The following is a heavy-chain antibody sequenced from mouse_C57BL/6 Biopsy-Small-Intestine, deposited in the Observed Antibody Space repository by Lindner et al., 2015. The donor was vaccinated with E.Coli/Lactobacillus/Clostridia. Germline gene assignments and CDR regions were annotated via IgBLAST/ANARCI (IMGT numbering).Heavy chain of an antibody. J-gene: IGHJ1*01. D-gene: IGHD1-1*02. CDR1: GGTFNSYA. CDR2: IIPIFDTA. V-gene: IGHV1-81*01. CDR3: ARGGRCSGGSCRQNYYFYGMDV. Sequence: SVKVSCKASGGTFNSYAINWVRQAPGQGLEWMGGIIPIFDTANYAQKFQGRVTITADESTSTAYMELSSLRSEDTAVYYCARGGRCSGGSCRQNYYFYGMDVWGQGTTVAVSS.